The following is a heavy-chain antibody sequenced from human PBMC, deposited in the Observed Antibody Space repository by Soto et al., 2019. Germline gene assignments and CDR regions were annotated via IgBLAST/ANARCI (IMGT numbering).Heavy chain of an antibody. V-gene: IGHV3-23*04. Sequence: EVQLVESGGGLVQPGGSLRLSCAGSGFTFRAYTMAWVRQAPGKGLEWVSGIDGRDGTYYADSVKGRFNISRDSSRNTLFLQMSSLRTDDTAVYYCSNTGPVTARIRFDYWGQGALVTVSS. CDR3: SNTGPVTARIRFDY. CDR2: IDGRDGT. CDR1: GFTFRAYT. D-gene: IGHD2-21*02. J-gene: IGHJ4*02.